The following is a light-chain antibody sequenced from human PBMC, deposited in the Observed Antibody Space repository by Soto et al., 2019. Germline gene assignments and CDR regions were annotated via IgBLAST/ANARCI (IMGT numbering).Light chain of an antibody. CDR2: DAS. CDR3: QQYNDWPPYT. J-gene: IGKJ2*01. CDR1: QSVSSK. Sequence: EIVMTQSPATVSVSPGERATVSCRASQSVSSKLAWYQQKPGQPPRLLIFDASARATGVPDRFSGRGSGTEFILTISRLQSEDFAVYYCQQYNDWPPYTFGQGTKVDIK. V-gene: IGKV3-15*01.